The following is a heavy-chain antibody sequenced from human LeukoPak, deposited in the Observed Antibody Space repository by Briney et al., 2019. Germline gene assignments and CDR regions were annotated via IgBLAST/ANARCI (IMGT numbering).Heavy chain of an antibody. CDR2: IYYSGRT. Sequence: PSETLSLTCTVSGDSIRSGGYYWGWIRQHPGKGLEWIGYIYYSGRTYYNTSLQSRFTISVDTSKNQFSLKLSSVTAADTAVYYCARGSCDYPSYFDLWGQGTLVTVSS. D-gene: IGHD4-17*01. CDR1: GDSIRSGGYY. J-gene: IGHJ4*02. V-gene: IGHV4-31*03. CDR3: ARGSCDYPSYFDL.